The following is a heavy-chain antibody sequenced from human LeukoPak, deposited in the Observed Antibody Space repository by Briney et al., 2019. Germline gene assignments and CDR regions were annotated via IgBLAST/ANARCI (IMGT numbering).Heavy chain of an antibody. Sequence: SETLSLTCTVSGGSISSYYWSWIRQPPGKGLEWIGYIYYSGSTNYNPPLKSRVTISVDTSKNQFSLKLSSVTAADTAVYYCARGPSEYYSYGKKADWYFDLWGRGTLVTVSS. D-gene: IGHD5-18*01. V-gene: IGHV4-59*01. J-gene: IGHJ2*01. CDR3: ARGPSEYYSYGKKADWYFDL. CDR2: IYYSGST. CDR1: GGSISSYY.